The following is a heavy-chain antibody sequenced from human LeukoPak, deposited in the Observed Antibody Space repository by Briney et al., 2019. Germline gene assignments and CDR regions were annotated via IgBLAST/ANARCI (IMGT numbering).Heavy chain of an antibody. CDR1: GGTFSSYA. D-gene: IGHD3-3*01. Sequence: SVKVSYKASGGTFSSYAISWVRQAPGQGLEWMGGIIPIFGTANYAQKFQGRVTITADESTSTAYMELSSLRSEDTAVYYCASPPPEISGVAAFDYWGQGTLVTVSS. CDR2: IIPIFGTA. V-gene: IGHV1-69*01. CDR3: ASPPPEISGVAAFDY. J-gene: IGHJ4*02.